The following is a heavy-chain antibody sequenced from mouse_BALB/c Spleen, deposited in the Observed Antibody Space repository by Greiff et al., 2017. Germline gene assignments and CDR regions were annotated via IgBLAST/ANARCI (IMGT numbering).Heavy chain of an antibody. J-gene: IGHJ4*01. V-gene: IGHV1S34*01. CDR3: ARGYGSSYVSYAMDY. CDR2: ISCYNGAT. CDR1: GYSFTGYY. D-gene: IGHD1-1*01. Sequence: LVKTGASVKISCKASGYSFTGYYMHWVKQSHGKSLEWIGYISCYNGATSYNQKFKGKATFTVDTSSSTAYMQFNSLTSEDSAVYYCARGYGSSYVSYAMDYWGQGTSVTVSS.